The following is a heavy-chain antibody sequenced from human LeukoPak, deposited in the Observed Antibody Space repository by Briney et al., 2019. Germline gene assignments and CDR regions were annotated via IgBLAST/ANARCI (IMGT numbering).Heavy chain of an antibody. J-gene: IGHJ4*02. CDR2: ISSSTSTK. V-gene: IGHV3-48*01. CDR3: ARGPSGYHNT. Sequence: GGSLRLSCAASGFTFSSYTMNWVRQAPGKGLEWVSYISSSTSTKYYADSVKGRFTISRDNAASSLYLQMNSLRAEDTAVYYCARGPSGYHNTGGQGTLVTVSS. D-gene: IGHD5-12*01. CDR1: GFTFSSYT.